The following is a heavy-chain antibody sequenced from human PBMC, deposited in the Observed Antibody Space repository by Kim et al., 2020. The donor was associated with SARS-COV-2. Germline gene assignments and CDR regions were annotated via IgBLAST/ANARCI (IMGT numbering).Heavy chain of an antibody. CDR1: GYTFTSYV. CDR2: INTNTGNP. V-gene: IGHV7-4-1*02. D-gene: IGHD3-3*01. Sequence: ASVKVSCKASGYTFTSYVMNWVRQAPGQGLEWMGWINTNTGNPTYAQGFTGRFVFSLDTSVNTAYLQISSLKAEDTAVYYCARDRRITIFGGGRSWFDPWGQGTLVTVSS. CDR3: ARDRRITIFGGGRSWFDP. J-gene: IGHJ5*02.